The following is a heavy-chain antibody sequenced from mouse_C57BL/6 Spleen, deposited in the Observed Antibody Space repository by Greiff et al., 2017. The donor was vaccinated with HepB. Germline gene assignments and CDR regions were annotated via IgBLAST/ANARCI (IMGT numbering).Heavy chain of an antibody. CDR1: GYTFTSYW. CDR3: ARRIYYYGSSWDYYAMDY. V-gene: IGHV1-59*01. CDR2: IDPSDSYT. J-gene: IGHJ4*01. Sequence: QVQLQQPGAELVRPGTSVKLSCKASGYTFTSYWMHWVKQRPGQGLEWIGVIDPSDSYTNYNQKFKGKATLTVDTSSSTAYMQLNSLTSEDSAVYYCARRIYYYGSSWDYYAMDYWGQGTSVTVSS. D-gene: IGHD1-1*01.